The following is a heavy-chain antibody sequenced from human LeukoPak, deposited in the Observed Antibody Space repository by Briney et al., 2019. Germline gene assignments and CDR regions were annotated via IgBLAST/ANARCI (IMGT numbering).Heavy chain of an antibody. D-gene: IGHD5-18*01. J-gene: IGHJ4*02. V-gene: IGHV3-73*01. CDR2: IRSKANSYAT. CDR3: ARDGEYSYGYGFDY. CDR1: GFTFSGSA. Sequence: GGSLRLSCAASGFTFSGSAMHWVRQASGKGLEWVGRIRSKANSYATAYAASVKGRFTISRDTSKNTLYLQMNSLRPEDTAVYYCARDGEYSYGYGFDYWGQGTLVTVSS.